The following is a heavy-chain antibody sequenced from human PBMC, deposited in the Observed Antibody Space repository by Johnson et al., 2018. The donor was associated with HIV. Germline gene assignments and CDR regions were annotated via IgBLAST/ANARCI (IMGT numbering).Heavy chain of an antibody. V-gene: IGHV3-30*19. D-gene: IGHD3-22*01. Sequence: QVQLVESGGGVVQPGRSLRLSCAASGFTFSNYGMHWVRQAPGKGLEWVAVIWYDGSNKYYADSVKGRFTISRDNSKNTLYLQMNSLRAEDTAVYYCARDGYYDRSGYWGLDAFHIWGQGTTVTVSS. CDR3: ARDGYYDRSGYWGLDAFHI. CDR1: GFTFSNYG. J-gene: IGHJ3*02. CDR2: IWYDGSNK.